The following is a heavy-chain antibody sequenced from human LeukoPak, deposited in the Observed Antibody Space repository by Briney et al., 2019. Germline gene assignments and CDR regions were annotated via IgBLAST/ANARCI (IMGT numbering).Heavy chain of an antibody. J-gene: IGHJ4*02. D-gene: IGHD6-6*01. CDR1: GGTFTNYA. CDR2: IIPMYGTP. Sequence: ASVKVSCKASGGTFTNYAISWVRQPPGQGLEWMGGIIPMYGTPSYAQNFQGKVTITTDESTSTSYLELNSLRSEDTAVYYCARPDKAAQYGPFDYWGQGTLVIVSS. CDR3: ARPDKAAQYGPFDY. V-gene: IGHV1-69*05.